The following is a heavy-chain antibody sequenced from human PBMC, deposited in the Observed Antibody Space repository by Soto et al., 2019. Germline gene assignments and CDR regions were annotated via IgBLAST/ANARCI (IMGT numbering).Heavy chain of an antibody. CDR3: ARDTLAAAGTVYYRMDV. V-gene: IGHV1-3*01. CDR1: GYTFTSYA. Sequence: ASVKVSCKASGYTFTSYAMHWVRQAPGQRLEWMGWINAGNGNTKYSQKFQGRVTITRDTSASTAYMELSSLRSEDTAVYYCARDTLAAAGTVYYRMDVWGQGTTVTVSS. J-gene: IGHJ6*02. D-gene: IGHD6-13*01. CDR2: INAGNGNT.